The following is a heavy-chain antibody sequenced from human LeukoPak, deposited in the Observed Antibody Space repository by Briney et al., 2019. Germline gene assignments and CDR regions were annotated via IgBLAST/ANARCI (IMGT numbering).Heavy chain of an antibody. V-gene: IGHV3-53*01. Sequence: GSLRLSCAASGFTVSCNYMSWVRQAPGKGLEWVSVIYSGGSTYYADSVKGRFTISRDNSKNTLYLQMNSLRAEDTAVYHCARALSYSGSYLRGFEFDYWGQGTLVTVSS. CDR1: GFTVSCNY. CDR3: ARALSYSGSYLRGFEFDY. J-gene: IGHJ4*02. CDR2: IYSGGST. D-gene: IGHD1-26*01.